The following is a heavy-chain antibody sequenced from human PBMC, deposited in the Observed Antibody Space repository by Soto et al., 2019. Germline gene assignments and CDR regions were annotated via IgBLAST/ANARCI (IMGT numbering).Heavy chain of an antibody. CDR1: GFTFSSYG. J-gene: IGHJ4*02. CDR3: ATAQQAFDY. CDR2: ISYDGSNI. Sequence: QVQLVESGGGVVQPGRSLRLSCAASGFTFSSYGMHWVRQAPGKGLEWVSVISYDGSNIYYADSVNCLFTISREHSKTKMYMQMNRLRAEDKAVYYCATAQQAFDYWGQGTLVTVSS. V-gene: IGHV3-30*03.